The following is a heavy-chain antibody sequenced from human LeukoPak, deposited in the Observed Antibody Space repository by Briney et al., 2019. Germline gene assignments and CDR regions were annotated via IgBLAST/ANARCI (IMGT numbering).Heavy chain of an antibody. J-gene: IGHJ5*02. D-gene: IGHD2-21*02. CDR2: IYYRGTT. CDR1: GGSISSSSYY. CDR3: ARRVTRRWFDP. Sequence: SETLSLTCTVSGGSISSSSYYWGWIRQPPGKGLEWIGYIYYRGTTDYNPSLKSRVSISVDTSKNQFSLKLSSVTAADTAVYYCARRVTRRWFDPWGQGTLVTVSS. V-gene: IGHV4-61*05.